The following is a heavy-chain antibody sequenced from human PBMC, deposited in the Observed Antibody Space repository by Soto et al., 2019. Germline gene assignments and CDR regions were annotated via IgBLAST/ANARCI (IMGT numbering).Heavy chain of an antibody. D-gene: IGHD1-7*01. CDR2: ISWDGGST. Sequence: GGSLRLSCGASGFTFDDYTMHWVRQAPGKGLEWVSLISWDGGSTYYADSVKGRFTISRDNSKNSPYLQMNSLRTEHTAFYYSATAESPLTGTTLGMDVWGQGTTVTVSS. CDR1: GFTFDDYT. CDR3: ATAESPLTGTTLGMDV. V-gene: IGHV3-43*01. J-gene: IGHJ6*02.